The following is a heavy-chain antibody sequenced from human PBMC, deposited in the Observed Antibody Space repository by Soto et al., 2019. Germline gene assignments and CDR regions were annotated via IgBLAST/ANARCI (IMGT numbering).Heavy chain of an antibody. J-gene: IGHJ6*02. V-gene: IGHV1-69*08. CDR3: ARGLGGRMDD. CDR1: GTIFSSYT. CDR2: IIPILGET. D-gene: IGHD3-16*01. Sequence: QVQLVQSGAEVKKPGSSVRVSCKASGTIFSSYTISWVRQAPGQGLEWMGRIIPILGETNSTQKFHGRVTLPADKSTNTAYMQLNSLRLEDTAVYYCARGLGGRMDDWGQGTTVTVSS.